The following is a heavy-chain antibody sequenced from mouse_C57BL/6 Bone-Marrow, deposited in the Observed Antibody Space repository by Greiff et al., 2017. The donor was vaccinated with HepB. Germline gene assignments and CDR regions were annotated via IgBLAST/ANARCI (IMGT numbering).Heavy chain of an antibody. Sequence: QVQLQQSRAELARPGASVKMSCKASGYTFTSYTMHWVKQRPGQGLEWIGYINPSSGYTKYNQKFKDKATLTADKSSSTAYMQLSSLTSEDSAVYYCARGDYGRVPYAMDYWGQGTSVTVSS. CDR2: INPSSGYT. J-gene: IGHJ4*01. D-gene: IGHD2-4*01. V-gene: IGHV1-4*01. CDR1: GYTFTSYT. CDR3: ARGDYGRVPYAMDY.